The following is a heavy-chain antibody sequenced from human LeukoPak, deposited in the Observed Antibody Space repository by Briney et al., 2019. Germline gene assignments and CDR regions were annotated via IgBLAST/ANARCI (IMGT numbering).Heavy chain of an antibody. CDR3: ARSLSLVGATTIFDY. D-gene: IGHD1-26*01. V-gene: IGHV4-59*08. CDR2: IYYSGST. Sequence: SETLSLTCAVYGGSFSGYYWSWIRQPPGKGLEWIGYIYYSGSTNYNPSLKSRVTISVDTSKNQFSLKLSSVTAADTAVYYCARSLSLVGATTIFDYWGQGTLVTVSS. CDR1: GGSFSGYY. J-gene: IGHJ4*02.